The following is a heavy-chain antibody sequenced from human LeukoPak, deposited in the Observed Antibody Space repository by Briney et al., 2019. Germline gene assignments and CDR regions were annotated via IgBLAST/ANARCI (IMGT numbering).Heavy chain of an antibody. CDR2: ISGSGGST. V-gene: IGHV3-23*01. D-gene: IGHD3-22*01. CDR3: AKVPYDSSGYYYFDY. J-gene: IGHJ4*02. Sequence: GGSLRLSCAASGFTFSSYAMSWVRQAPGKGLEWVSDISGSGGSTYYADSVKGRFTISRDNSKNTLYLQMNGLRAEDTAVYYCAKVPYDSSGYYYFDYWGQGTLVTVSS. CDR1: GFTFSSYA.